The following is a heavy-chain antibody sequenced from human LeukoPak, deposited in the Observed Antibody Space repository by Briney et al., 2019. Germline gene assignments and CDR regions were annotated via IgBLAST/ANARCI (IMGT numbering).Heavy chain of an antibody. D-gene: IGHD3-10*01. CDR3: AADRAGSYLRFVY. J-gene: IGHJ4*02. Sequence: VASVKVSCKASGFTFTSSVVQWVRQARGQRLEWIGWIVVGSGNTNYAQKFQERVTITRDTSTSTAYMELSSLRFEDTAVYYCAADRAGSYLRFVYWGQGTPVTVSS. CDR2: IVVGSGNT. CDR1: GFTFTSSV. V-gene: IGHV1-58*01.